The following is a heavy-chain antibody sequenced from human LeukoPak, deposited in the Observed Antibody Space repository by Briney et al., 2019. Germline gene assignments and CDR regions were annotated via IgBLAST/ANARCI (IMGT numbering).Heavy chain of an antibody. V-gene: IGHV1-69*05. Sequence: ASVKVSCKASGGTFSSYAISWVRQAPGQGLEWMGGIIPIFGTANYAQKFQGRVSVTRDTSTSTIYMELSGLRVEDTAIYYCAKDRGGSYSIDYWGQGTLVTVSS. CDR3: AKDRGGSYSIDY. D-gene: IGHD1-26*01. CDR2: IIPIFGTA. CDR1: GGTFSSYA. J-gene: IGHJ4*02.